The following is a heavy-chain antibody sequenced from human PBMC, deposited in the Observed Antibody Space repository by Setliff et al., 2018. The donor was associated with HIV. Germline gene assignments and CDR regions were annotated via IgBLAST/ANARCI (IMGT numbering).Heavy chain of an antibody. CDR2: ISSYNDNT. V-gene: IGHV1-18*01. CDR1: GYSFTNYG. CDR3: ARDDVGYCSGVASEKDASDV. D-gene: IGHD2-15*01. Sequence: GASVKVSCKASGYSFTNYGISWVRQAPGQGLEWMGWISSYNDNTNYALNLQGRVTMTTDTSTSTAYMELRSLRSDDTAVYYCARDDVGYCSGVASEKDASDV. J-gene: IGHJ3*01.